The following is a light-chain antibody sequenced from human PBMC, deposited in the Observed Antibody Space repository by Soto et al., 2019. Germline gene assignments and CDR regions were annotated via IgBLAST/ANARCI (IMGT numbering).Light chain of an antibody. CDR1: QTVDIY. V-gene: IGKV3-11*01. Sequence: EIQLTQSPDTLSLSPGERATLSCRASQTVDIYLAWYQQKPGQAPRLLINDASNRATGIPARFSGSGSGTDFTLTISSLEPEDFAVYYCQQHSNWPWTFGLGTKVEVK. CDR2: DAS. J-gene: IGKJ1*01. CDR3: QQHSNWPWT.